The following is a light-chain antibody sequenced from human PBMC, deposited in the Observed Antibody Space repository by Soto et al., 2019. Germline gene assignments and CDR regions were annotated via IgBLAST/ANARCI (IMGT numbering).Light chain of an antibody. J-gene: IGLJ1*01. CDR2: DVS. CDR3: RSYTSSSLFV. CDR1: SSDVGGYNY. V-gene: IGLV2-14*01. Sequence: QSALTQPASVSGSPGQSITISCTGTSSDVGGYNYVSWYQQHPGKAPKVMIYDVSNRPSGVSNRVSGSKSGNTASLTISGLQAEDEADYSCRSYTSSSLFVFGTGTKLTVL.